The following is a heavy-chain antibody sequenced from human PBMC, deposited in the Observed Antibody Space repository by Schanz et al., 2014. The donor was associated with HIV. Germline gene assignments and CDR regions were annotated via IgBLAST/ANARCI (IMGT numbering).Heavy chain of an antibody. J-gene: IGHJ4*02. CDR3: AKVGRIYSTTWIDY. CDR2: ISGSGITT. CDR1: GFTFSIFG. V-gene: IGHV3-NL1*01. Sequence: QVQLVESGGGVVQPGRSLRLSCAASGFTFSIFGMHWVRQAPGKGLEWVASISGSGITTHYADSVRGYVTISRDNSKNTLYLQMNSLRREDTAVYYCAKVGRIYSTTWIDYWGLGTLVTVSS. D-gene: IGHD2-2*01.